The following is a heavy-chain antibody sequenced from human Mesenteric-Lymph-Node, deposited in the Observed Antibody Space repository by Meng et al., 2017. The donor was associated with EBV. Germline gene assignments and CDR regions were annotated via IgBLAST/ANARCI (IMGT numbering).Heavy chain of an antibody. V-gene: IGHV2-5*02. J-gene: IGHJ5*02. CDR3: AHSPLYQYDPRWFHP. CDR2: IYWDDDK. CDR1: AFSLTTSGVG. Sequence: HIPLKESGPTPVKPTQTLTLTCSFSAFSLTTSGVGVGWIRQPPGKALEWLALIYWDDDKRYSSSLESRLTITQDTSKNQVVLTMTNMDPVDTATYYCAHSPLYQYDPRWFHPWGPGTLVTVSS. D-gene: IGHD3-22*01.